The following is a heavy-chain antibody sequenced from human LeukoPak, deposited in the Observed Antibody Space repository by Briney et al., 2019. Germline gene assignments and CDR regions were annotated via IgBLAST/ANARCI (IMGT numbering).Heavy chain of an antibody. V-gene: IGHV3-7*01. D-gene: IGHD5-18*01. CDR3: ARLRGYSYAFDY. CDR1: GFTFSTHW. CDR2: IKEDGSKK. J-gene: IGHJ4*02. Sequence: GGSLRLSCAASGFTFSTHWMSWFRQTPGKGLQWLGNIKEDGSKKYYLDSVKGRFTISRDNTKNSLYLQMNSLRAEDTAVYYCARLRGYSYAFDYWGQGTLVTVSS.